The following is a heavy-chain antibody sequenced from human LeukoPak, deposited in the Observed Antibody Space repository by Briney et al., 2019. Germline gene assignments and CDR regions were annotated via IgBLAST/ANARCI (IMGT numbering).Heavy chain of an antibody. D-gene: IGHD1-26*01. J-gene: IGHJ4*02. CDR2: IHHFGSN. V-gene: IGHV4-34*01. Sequence: SETLSLSCAVYGGSFIGYYWSWIRQPPGKGLEWVGDIHHFGSNKYYPSFKSRVTISVHTSKNQFSLKLSSVTAADTAVYYCVRAGQGWWELPMGRYWGQGTLVTVSS. CDR1: GGSFIGYY. CDR3: VRAGQGWWELPMGRY.